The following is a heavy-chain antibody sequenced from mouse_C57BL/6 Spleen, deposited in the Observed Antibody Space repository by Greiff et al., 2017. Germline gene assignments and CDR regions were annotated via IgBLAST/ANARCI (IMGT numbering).Heavy chain of an antibody. CDR1: GYTFTSYW. D-gene: IGHD1-1*01. Sequence: VQLQQPGAELVKPGASVKMSCKASGYTFTSYWLTWVKQRPGQGLEWIGDIYPGSGSTNYNEKFKSKATLTVDTSSSTAYMQLSSLTSEDSAVYYCAREDGSSYWYFEVWGTGTTVTVSS. J-gene: IGHJ1*03. CDR2: IYPGSGST. V-gene: IGHV1-55*01. CDR3: AREDGSSYWYFEV.